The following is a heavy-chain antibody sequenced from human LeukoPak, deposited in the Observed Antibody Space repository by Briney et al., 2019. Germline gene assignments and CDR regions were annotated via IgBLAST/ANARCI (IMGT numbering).Heavy chain of an antibody. J-gene: IGHJ4*02. D-gene: IGHD3-22*01. CDR2: ISSNGATK. V-gene: IGHV3-11*04. CDR3: AIQMTMIVVVPYFDY. Sequence: GGSLRLSCEASGSTFQDYYMSWIRQAPGKGLEWVSFISSNGATKYYADSVRGRFTISRDNAKNSVYLYMNSLREDDTAVYYCAIQMTMIVVVPYFDYWGQGIPVTVSP. CDR1: GSTFQDYY.